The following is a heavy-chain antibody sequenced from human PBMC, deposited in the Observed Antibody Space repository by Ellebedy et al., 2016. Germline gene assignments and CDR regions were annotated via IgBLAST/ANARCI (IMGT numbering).Heavy chain of an antibody. V-gene: IGHV3-23*01. CDR2: VVGSGERT. J-gene: IGHJ4*02. Sequence: GESLKISCEASGFPFSSHATSWVRQAPGKGPEWISAVVGSGERTFYADSVKGRFTISRDNSKNTLYLQMSNLRAEDTAVYYCPKDREVGSHYYFDTWGQGTLVTVSS. D-gene: IGHD3-10*01. CDR3: PKDREVGSHYYFDT. CDR1: GFPFSSHA.